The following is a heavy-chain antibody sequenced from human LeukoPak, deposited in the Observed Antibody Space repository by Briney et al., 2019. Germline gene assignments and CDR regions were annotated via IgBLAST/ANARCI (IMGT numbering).Heavy chain of an antibody. V-gene: IGHV4-39*01. Sequence: PSETLSLTCTVSGGSISSSSYYWGWIRQPPGKGLEWIGSIYYSGSTYYNPSLKSRVTISVDTSKNQFSLKLSSVTAADTAVYYCARPGYSSSWYYFDYWGQGTLVTVSS. CDR1: GGSISSSSYY. J-gene: IGHJ4*02. CDR2: IYYSGST. CDR3: ARPGYSSSWYYFDY. D-gene: IGHD6-13*01.